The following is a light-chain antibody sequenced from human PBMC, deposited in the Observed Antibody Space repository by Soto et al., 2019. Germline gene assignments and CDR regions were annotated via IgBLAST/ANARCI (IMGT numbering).Light chain of an antibody. Sequence: EVVLTQPPATLSLSPGEIATLSCSASQSVSSYLAWYQQKPGQAPRLLIYDASNRATGIPARFSGSGSGTDFTLTISRLEPEDFAVYYCQQYGSSLTWKFGQGTKVDIK. CDR2: DAS. J-gene: IGKJ1*01. V-gene: IGKV3-20*01. CDR3: QQYGSSLTWK. CDR1: QSVSSY.